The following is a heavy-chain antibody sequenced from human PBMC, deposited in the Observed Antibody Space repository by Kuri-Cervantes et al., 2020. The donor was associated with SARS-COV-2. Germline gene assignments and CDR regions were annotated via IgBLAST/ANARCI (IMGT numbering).Heavy chain of an antibody. J-gene: IGHJ4*02. V-gene: IGHV5-51*01. Sequence: NVSCKGSGYSFTSYWIGWVRQMPGKGLEWMGIIYPGDSDTRYSPSFQGQVTISADKSISTAYLQWSSLKASDTAMYYCARLNSSWYPHYFDYWGQGTLVTVSS. CDR1: GYSFTSYW. CDR2: IYPGDSDT. CDR3: ARLNSSWYPHYFDY. D-gene: IGHD6-13*01.